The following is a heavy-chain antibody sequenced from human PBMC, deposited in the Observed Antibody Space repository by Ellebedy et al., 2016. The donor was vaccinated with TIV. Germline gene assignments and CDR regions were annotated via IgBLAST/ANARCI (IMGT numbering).Heavy chain of an antibody. CDR3: AREGPRYYGMDV. Sequence: GESLKISCAASGFTFSSYAMHWVRQAPGKGLEWVAVISYDGSNKYYADSVKGRFTISRDNSKNTLYLQMNSLRAEDTAVYYCAREGPRYYGMDVWGQGTTVTVSS. CDR2: ISYDGSNK. CDR1: GFTFSSYA. J-gene: IGHJ6*02. V-gene: IGHV3-30-3*01.